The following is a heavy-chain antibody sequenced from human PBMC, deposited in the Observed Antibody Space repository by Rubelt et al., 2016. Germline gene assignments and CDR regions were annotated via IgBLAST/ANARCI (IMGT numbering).Heavy chain of an antibody. CDR2: ISYDGSNK. V-gene: IGHV3-30*04. CDR3: AREGTA. CDR1: GFTFSSYA. J-gene: IGHJ3*01. D-gene: IGHD1-1*01. Sequence: VESGGGVVQPGRSLRLSCAASGFTFSSYAMHWVRQAPGKGLEWVAVISYDGSNKYYADSVKGRFTISRDNSKNTLYLQMHSLRAEDTAVYYCAREGTAWGQGTMVTVSS.